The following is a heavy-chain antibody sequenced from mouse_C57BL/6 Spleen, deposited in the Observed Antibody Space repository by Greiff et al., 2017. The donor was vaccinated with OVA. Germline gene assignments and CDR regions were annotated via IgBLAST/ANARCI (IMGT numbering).Heavy chain of an antibody. J-gene: IGHJ2*01. D-gene: IGHD2-2*01. CDR2: INYDGSST. V-gene: IGHV5-16*01. CDR3: ARGSTMVTGFDY. CDR1: GFTFSDYY. Sequence: EVHLVASEGGLVQPGSSMKLSCTASGFTFSDYYMASVRQVPEKGLELVANINYDGSSTYYLDSLMLRFLISRDNAKNILYLQMSSLKSEDTATYYCARGSTMVTGFDYWGQGTTLTVSS.